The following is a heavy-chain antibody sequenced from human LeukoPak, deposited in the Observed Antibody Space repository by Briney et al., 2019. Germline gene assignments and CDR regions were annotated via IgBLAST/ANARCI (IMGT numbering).Heavy chain of an antibody. CDR1: GGSLSSYY. J-gene: IGHJ5*02. Sequence: XETLSLTCTVSGGSLSSYYWSWIRQPPGKGLEWIGYIYHSGSTYYNPSLKSRVTISVDRSKNQFSLKLSSVTAADTAVYYCARQITMIVGGRWFDPWGQGTLVTVSS. CDR3: ARQITMIVGGRWFDP. V-gene: IGHV4-59*08. D-gene: IGHD3-22*01. CDR2: IYHSGST.